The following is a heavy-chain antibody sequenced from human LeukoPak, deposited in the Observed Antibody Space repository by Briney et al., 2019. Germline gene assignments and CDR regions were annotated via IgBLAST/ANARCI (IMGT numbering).Heavy chain of an antibody. V-gene: IGHV1-18*01. CDR2: ISAYNGNT. D-gene: IGHD3-10*01. J-gene: IGHJ4*02. CDR3: ARDDSVWFGELSHDY. Sequence: ASVKVSCKASGYTFTSYGISWVRQAPGQGLEWMGWISAYNGNTNYAQKLQGRVTMTTDTSTSTAYMELRRLRSDDTAVYYCARDDSVWFGELSHDYWVQATLVTVSS. CDR1: GYTFTSYG.